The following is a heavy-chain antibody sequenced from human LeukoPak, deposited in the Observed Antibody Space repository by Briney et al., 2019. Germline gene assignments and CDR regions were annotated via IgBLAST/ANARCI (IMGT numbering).Heavy chain of an antibody. CDR1: GFTVSSNY. CDR3: AGIYYGGPTHDAFDI. CDR2: IYSGGST. D-gene: IGHD3-10*01. Sequence: GGSLRLSCAASGFTVSSNYMSWVRQAPGKGLEWVSVIYSGGSTYYADSVKGRFTISRDNSKNTLYLQMNSLRAEDTAVYYCAGIYYGGPTHDAFDIWGQGTMVTASS. V-gene: IGHV3-53*01. J-gene: IGHJ3*02.